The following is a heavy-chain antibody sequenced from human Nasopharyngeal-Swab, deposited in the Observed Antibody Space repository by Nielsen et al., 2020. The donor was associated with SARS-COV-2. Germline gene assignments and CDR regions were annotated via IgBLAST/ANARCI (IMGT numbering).Heavy chain of an antibody. CDR2: ISEDGSIT. J-gene: IGHJ4*02. V-gene: IGHV3-74*01. CDR1: GFTFSSHW. Sequence: GGSLRLSCAASGFTFSSHWMHWVRQAPGKGLVWVSRISEDGSITTYADSVKGRFTISRDKGKNTLFLQMHSLRADDTAIYYCASQLGHPDSWGQGTLVTVSS. CDR3: ASQLGHPDS. D-gene: IGHD2-2*01.